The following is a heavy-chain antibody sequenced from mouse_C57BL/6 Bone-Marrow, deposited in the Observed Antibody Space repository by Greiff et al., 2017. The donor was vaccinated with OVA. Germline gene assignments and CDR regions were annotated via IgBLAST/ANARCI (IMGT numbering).Heavy chain of an antibody. V-gene: IGHV1-18*01. Sequence: EVQLQQSGPELVKPGASVKIPCKASGYTFTDYNMDWVKQSHGKSLEWIGDINPNNGGTIYNQKFKGKATLTVDKSSSTAYMELRSLTSEDTAVYYGARSEVTTVVYYYAMDDWGQGTSVTVSS. CDR1: GYTFTDYN. D-gene: IGHD1-1*01. J-gene: IGHJ4*01. CDR2: INPNNGGT. CDR3: ARSEVTTVVYYYAMDD.